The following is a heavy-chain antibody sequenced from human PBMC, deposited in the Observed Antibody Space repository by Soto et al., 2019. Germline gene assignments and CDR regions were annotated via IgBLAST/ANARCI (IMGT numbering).Heavy chain of an antibody. D-gene: IGHD6-19*01. CDR1: GGTFSSYA. CDR3: ARELKQHSIAVAGTVFIVYGMDV. Sequence: SVKVSCKASGGTFSSYAISWVRQAPGQGLEWMGGIITIFGTANYAQKFQGRVTITADESTSTAYMELSSLRSEDTAVYYCARELKQHSIAVAGTVFIVYGMDVWGQGTTVTVSS. J-gene: IGHJ6*02. V-gene: IGHV1-69*13. CDR2: IITIFGTA.